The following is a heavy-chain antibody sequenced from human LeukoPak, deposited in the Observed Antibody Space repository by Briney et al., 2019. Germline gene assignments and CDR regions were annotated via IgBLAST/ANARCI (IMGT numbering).Heavy chain of an antibody. D-gene: IGHD1-26*01. CDR2: MNPNSGNT. CDR3: ARDHYSGSYYDDY. CDR1: GYAFTSYD. J-gene: IGHJ4*02. V-gene: IGHV1-8*01. Sequence: EASVKVSCKASGYAFTSYDINWVRQATGQGLEWMGWMNPNSGNTGYAQKFQGRVTMTRNTSISTAYMELSSLRSEDTAVYYCARDHYSGSYYDDYWGQGTLVTVSS.